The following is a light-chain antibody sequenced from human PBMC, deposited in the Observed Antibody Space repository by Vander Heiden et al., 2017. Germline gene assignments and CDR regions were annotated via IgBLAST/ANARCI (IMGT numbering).Light chain of an antibody. J-gene: IGKJ4*01. CDR2: GAS. V-gene: IGKV3D-15*01. CDR3: QQYNNWPPLS. CDR1: QSVSSN. Sequence: EIVMTQSPATLSLSPGETATLSCRASQSVSSNLAWYQQKPGQAPRLLIYGASTRATGIPARLSGSGSGTEFTLTISSLQSEDFAGYYCQQYNNWPPLSFGGGTTVEIK.